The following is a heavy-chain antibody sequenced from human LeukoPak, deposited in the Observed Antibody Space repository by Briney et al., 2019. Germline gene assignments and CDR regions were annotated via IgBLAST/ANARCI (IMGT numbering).Heavy chain of an antibody. V-gene: IGHV3-48*03. J-gene: IGHJ6*02. Sequence: GGSLRLSCAASGFTFSSYEMNWVRQAPGKGLEWVSYISSSGSTIYYADSVKGRFTISRDNAKNSLYLQMNSLRAEDTAVYYCAREGSSDSYYYGMDVWGQGTTVTVSS. CDR1: GFTFSSYE. CDR2: ISSSGSTI. D-gene: IGHD2-2*01. CDR3: AREGSSDSYYYGMDV.